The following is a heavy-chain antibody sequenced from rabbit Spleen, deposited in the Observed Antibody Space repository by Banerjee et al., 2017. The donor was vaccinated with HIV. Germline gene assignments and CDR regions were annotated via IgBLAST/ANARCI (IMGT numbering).Heavy chain of an antibody. V-gene: IGHV1S7*01. D-gene: IGHD8-1*01. Sequence: QLKETGGGLVQPGGSLTLSCKASGFDFSSYWMSWVRQAPGKGLEWIGIIYAGKGSTDYASWVNGRFTISSDNAQNTVDLQMNSLTAADTATYFCARDGAGGSYFALWGPGTLVTVS. CDR1: GFDFSSYW. J-gene: IGHJ4*01. CDR2: IYAGKGST. CDR3: ARDGAGGSYFAL.